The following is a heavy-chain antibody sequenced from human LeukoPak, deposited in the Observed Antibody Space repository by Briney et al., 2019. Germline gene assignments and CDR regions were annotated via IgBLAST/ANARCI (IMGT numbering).Heavy chain of an antibody. Sequence: SVKVSCKASGGTFSSYAISWVRQAPGQGLEWMGGIIPIFGTANYAQKFQGRVTITADKPTSTAYMELSSLRSEDTAVYYCARGFPGNPLASGSYYNSYYYWGQGTLVTVSS. CDR3: ARGFPGNPLASGSYYNSYYY. CDR2: IIPIFGTA. V-gene: IGHV1-69*06. D-gene: IGHD3-10*01. CDR1: GGTFSSYA. J-gene: IGHJ4*02.